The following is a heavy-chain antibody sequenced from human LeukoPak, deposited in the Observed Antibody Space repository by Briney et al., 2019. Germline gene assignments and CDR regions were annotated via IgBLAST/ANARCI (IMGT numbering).Heavy chain of an antibody. CDR2: IYYSGST. CDR1: GGSFSGYY. D-gene: IGHD6-13*01. CDR3: ARGPTRAHSSSWSLFDY. Sequence: SETLSLTCAVYGGSFSGYYWGWIRQPPGKGLEWIGSIYYSGSTYYNPSLKSRVTISVDTSKNQFSLKLSSVTAADTAVYYCARGPTRAHSSSWSLFDYWGQGTLVTVSS. V-gene: IGHV4-34*01. J-gene: IGHJ4*02.